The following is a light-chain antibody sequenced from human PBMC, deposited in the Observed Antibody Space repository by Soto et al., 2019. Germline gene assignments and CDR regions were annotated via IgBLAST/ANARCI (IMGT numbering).Light chain of an antibody. CDR1: QSSGSNF. Sequence: DIVLTQSPGTLSLSPGERATLSCKTSQSSGSNFLAWYQHKPGQAPRLLIYASSNRATGIPDRFSGSAPGTDFTLTINRLEPEDFAVYYCQLYGISPHFGQGTRLEIK. CDR2: ASS. V-gene: IGKV3-20*01. J-gene: IGKJ5*01. CDR3: QLYGISPH.